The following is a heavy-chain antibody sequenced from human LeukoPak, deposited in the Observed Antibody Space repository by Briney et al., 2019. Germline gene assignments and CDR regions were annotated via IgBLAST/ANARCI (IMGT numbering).Heavy chain of an antibody. J-gene: IGHJ3*02. CDR1: GFTFRSYG. CDR3: ASLRYSYGVDAFDI. Sequence: GGSLRLSCAASGFTFRSYGMHWVRQAPGKGLEWVAFTRYDGNNKYYADSVKGRFTISRDNSKNTVYLQMNSLRAEDTAVYYCASLRYSYGVDAFDIWGQGTMVTVSS. CDR2: TRYDGNNK. D-gene: IGHD5-18*01. V-gene: IGHV3-30*02.